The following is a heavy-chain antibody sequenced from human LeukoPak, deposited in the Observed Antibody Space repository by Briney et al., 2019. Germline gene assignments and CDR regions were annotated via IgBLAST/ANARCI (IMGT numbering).Heavy chain of an antibody. J-gene: IGHJ4*02. V-gene: IGHV4-34*01. Sequence: SETLSLTCAVYGGSFSSYYWSWVRQPPGKGLEWLGEINHSGSTNYNPSLKSRVTISVDTSKNQFSLKLSSVTAADTAVYYCARGGGSGWYLDYWGQGSLVTVSS. CDR1: GGSFSSYY. CDR3: ARGGGSGWYLDY. D-gene: IGHD6-19*01. CDR2: INHSGST.